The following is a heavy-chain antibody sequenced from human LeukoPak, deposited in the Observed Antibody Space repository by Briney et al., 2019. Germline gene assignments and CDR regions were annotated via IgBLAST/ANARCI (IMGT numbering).Heavy chain of an antibody. Sequence: SGGSLRLSCAASGFTFSSYSMNWVRQAPGKGLEWVSSISSSSSYIYYADSVKGRFTISRDNAKNSLYLQMNSLRAEDTAVYYCASSYYDILTGYYRPGLFDYWGQGTLVTVSS. CDR1: GFTFSSYS. J-gene: IGHJ4*02. CDR3: ASSYYDILTGYYRPGLFDY. D-gene: IGHD3-9*01. V-gene: IGHV3-21*01. CDR2: ISSSSSYI.